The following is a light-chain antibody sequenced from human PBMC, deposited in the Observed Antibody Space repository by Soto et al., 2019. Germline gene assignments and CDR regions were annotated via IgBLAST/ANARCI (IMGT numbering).Light chain of an antibody. CDR2: DVS. Sequence: QSALTQPASVSGSPGQSITISCTGTSSDVGGYNYVSWYQQHPGKVPKLLIYDVSNRPSGVSNRFSGSKSGNTASLTISGLQAEDEADYYCGSYTTSTTPVVFGGGTKVTVL. V-gene: IGLV2-14*03. CDR1: SSDVGGYNY. J-gene: IGLJ2*01. CDR3: GSYTTSTTPVV.